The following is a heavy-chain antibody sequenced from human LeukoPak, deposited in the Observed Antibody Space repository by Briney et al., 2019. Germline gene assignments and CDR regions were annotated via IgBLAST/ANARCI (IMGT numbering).Heavy chain of an antibody. D-gene: IGHD1-26*01. J-gene: IGHJ4*02. CDR1: GFTFSRYG. V-gene: IGHV3-30*18. CDR2: ISYDGDSE. Sequence: PGGSLRLSCAASGFTFSRYGMHWIRQAPGKGLEWVAVISYDGDSEYYVDSVRGRFTISRDNSKNTVFLQMKSLRTEDTAVYYCAKGETTGSYGPLGSWGQGTLVTVSS. CDR3: AKGETTGSYGPLGS.